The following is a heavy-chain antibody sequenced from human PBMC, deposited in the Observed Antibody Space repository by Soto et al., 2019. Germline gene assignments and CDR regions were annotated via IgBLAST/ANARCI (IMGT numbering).Heavy chain of an antibody. D-gene: IGHD3-22*01. Sequence: SVKVSCKVSGGSFSSFSINWVRQAPGQRFEWMGGIIPILGTANFTQKFQDRVTFTADESTATAYMTLSSLTSEDTAFYYCTSFDSNGYYPQNNYWGPGTQVTVSS. V-gene: IGHV1-69*13. CDR1: GGSFSSFS. CDR2: IIPILGTA. CDR3: TSFDSNGYYPQNNY. J-gene: IGHJ4*02.